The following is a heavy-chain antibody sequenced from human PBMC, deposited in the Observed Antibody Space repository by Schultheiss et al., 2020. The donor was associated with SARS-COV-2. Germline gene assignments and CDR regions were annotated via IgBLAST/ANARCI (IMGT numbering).Heavy chain of an antibody. D-gene: IGHD6-13*01. CDR1: GFTFRNYR. V-gene: IGHV3-74*01. CDR3: ARARAEQHLPFSWGPIPHPTTWFDP. Sequence: GGSLRLSCAASGFTFRNYRMHWVRQIPGKGLVWVSRINSDGSAYSYADSVQGRFTVSRDNAGNTLYLQMNNLRVEDTAIYYCARARAEQHLPFSWGPIPHPTTWFDPWGQGTLVTVSS. J-gene: IGHJ5*02. CDR2: INSDGSAY.